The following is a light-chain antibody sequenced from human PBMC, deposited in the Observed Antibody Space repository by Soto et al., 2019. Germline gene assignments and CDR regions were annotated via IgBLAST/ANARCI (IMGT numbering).Light chain of an antibody. J-gene: IGKJ3*01. CDR2: DAS. CDR3: QQRSNWPPLFT. CDR1: QSVSSY. Sequence: EIVLTQSPATLSLSPGERATLSCRASQSVSSYLAWYQQKPGQAPRLLIYDASNRATGIPARFSGSGSGTDLTLTISSLEPEAFAVHYCQQRSNWPPLFTFGPGTKADIK. V-gene: IGKV3-11*01.